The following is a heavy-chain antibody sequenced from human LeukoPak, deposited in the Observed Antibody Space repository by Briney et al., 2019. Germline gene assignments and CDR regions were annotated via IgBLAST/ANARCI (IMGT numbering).Heavy chain of an antibody. Sequence: PSETLSLTCTVSGGSISSYYWSWIRQPPGKGLEWIGYIYYSGSTNYNPSLKSRVTISVDTSKNQFSLKLSSVTAADTAVYYCARQAASQDSSSWYPIRNYYYYYGMDVWGQGTTVTVSS. D-gene: IGHD6-13*01. J-gene: IGHJ6*02. CDR1: GGSISSYY. CDR3: ARQAASQDSSSWYPIRNYYYYYGMDV. CDR2: IYYSGST. V-gene: IGHV4-59*08.